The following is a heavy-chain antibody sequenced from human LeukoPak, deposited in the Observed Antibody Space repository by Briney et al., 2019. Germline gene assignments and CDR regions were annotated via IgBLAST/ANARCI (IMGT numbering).Heavy chain of an antibody. CDR3: ARPIAAAGTDLGY. Sequence: GEYLKISCKASGYSFTNTFIGWVRQMPGKGLEWMGIIYPGDSDTRYSPSFQGQVTISVDKSVTTAYLQWSSLQASDTAMYYCARPIAAAGTDLGYWGQGTLVTVSS. J-gene: IGHJ4*02. V-gene: IGHV5-51*01. CDR2: IYPGDSDT. CDR1: GYSFTNTF. D-gene: IGHD6-13*01.